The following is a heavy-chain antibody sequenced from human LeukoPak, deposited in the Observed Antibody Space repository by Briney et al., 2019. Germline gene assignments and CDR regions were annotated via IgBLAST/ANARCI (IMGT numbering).Heavy chain of an antibody. CDR3: ARSVGYYDSSGYSHWFDP. D-gene: IGHD3-22*01. V-gene: IGHV4-59*01. CDR2: IYYSGST. Sequence: PSETLSLTCTVSGGSISSYYWSWIRQPPGKGLEWIGYIYYSGSTNYNPSLKSRVTISVDTSKNQFSLKLSSVTAADTAVYYCARSVGYYDSSGYSHWFDPWGQGTLVTVSS. CDR1: GGSISSYY. J-gene: IGHJ5*02.